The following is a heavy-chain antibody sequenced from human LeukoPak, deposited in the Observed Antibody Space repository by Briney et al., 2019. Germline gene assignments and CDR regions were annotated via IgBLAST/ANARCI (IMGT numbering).Heavy chain of an antibody. CDR1: GFTFSDYY. D-gene: IGHD6-13*01. V-gene: IGHV3-11*01. J-gene: IGHJ4*02. CDR3: ARREAAGRCFDY. Sequence: PGGSLRLSCAVSGFTFSDYYMSWIRQAPGKGLEWVSYVSSGGSTISHADSVKGRFTISRDNAENSLYLQMNSLRAEDTAVYYCARREAAGRCFDYWGQGTLVTVSS. CDR2: VSSGGSTI.